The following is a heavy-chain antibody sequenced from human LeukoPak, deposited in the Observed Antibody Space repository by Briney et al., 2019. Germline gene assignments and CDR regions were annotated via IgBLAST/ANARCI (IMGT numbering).Heavy chain of an antibody. CDR3: ARRDSSGNYFFDY. V-gene: IGHV3-23*01. CDR1: GFTFSSYA. J-gene: IGHJ4*02. D-gene: IGHD3-22*01. Sequence: PGGSLRLSCAASGFTFSSYAMRWVRQAPGKGLEWVSTVSHSGSDTFYADSVKGRLTISRDNSKNTLYLQLSSLRAGDTAVFYCARRDSSGNYFFDYWGQGTLVTVSS. CDR2: VSHSGSDT.